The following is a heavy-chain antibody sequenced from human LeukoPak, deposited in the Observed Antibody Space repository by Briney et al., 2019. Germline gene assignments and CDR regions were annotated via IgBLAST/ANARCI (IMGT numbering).Heavy chain of an antibody. J-gene: IGHJ4*02. CDR3: ARAQTYYYDSSGYDFDY. D-gene: IGHD3-22*01. CDR1: GYTFTGYY. CDR2: INPNSGGT. V-gene: IGHV1-2*02. Sequence: ASVKVSCKASGYTFTGYYMHWVRQAPGQGLEWMGWINPNSGGTNYAQKFQGRVTMTRDTSISIAYVELSRLRSDDTAVYYCARAQTYYYDSSGYDFDYWGQGTLVTVSS.